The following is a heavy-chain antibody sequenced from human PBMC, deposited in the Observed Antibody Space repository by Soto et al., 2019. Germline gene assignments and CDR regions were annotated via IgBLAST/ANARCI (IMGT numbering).Heavy chain of an antibody. V-gene: IGHV3-21*01. CDR1: GFTFRSFT. D-gene: IGHD6-13*01. CDR2: ISSNSAYI. J-gene: IGHJ5*02. Sequence: GVSLRLSXAASGFTFRSFTMNWVRQAPGKGLEWVSTISSNSAYIYYTDALRGRFTISRDNAKNSLHLQMNSLRAEDTAVYYCTRDASRDSSARGWFDPWGPGTLVTVSS. CDR3: TRDASRDSSARGWFDP.